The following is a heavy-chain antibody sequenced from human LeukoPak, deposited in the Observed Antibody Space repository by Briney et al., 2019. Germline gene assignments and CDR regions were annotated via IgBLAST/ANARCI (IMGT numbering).Heavy chain of an antibody. CDR1: GGSISSYY. D-gene: IGHD1-1*01. V-gene: IGHV4-59*01. Sequence: SETLSLTCTVSGGSISSYYWSWIRQPPGKGLEWIGYIYYSGSTNYNPSLKSRVTISVDTSKNQFSLKLSSVTAADTAVYYCARTYNWNDGMSFYFDYWGQGTLVTVSS. CDR3: ARTYNWNDGMSFYFDY. J-gene: IGHJ4*02. CDR2: IYYSGST.